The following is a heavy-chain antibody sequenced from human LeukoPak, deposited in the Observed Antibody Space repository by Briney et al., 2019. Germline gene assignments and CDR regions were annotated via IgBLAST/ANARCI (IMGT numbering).Heavy chain of an antibody. CDR3: ARARGSGYYFDY. CDR2: ISGSGGST. V-gene: IGHV3-23*01. CDR1: GFTFSSYG. D-gene: IGHD3-22*01. J-gene: IGHJ4*02. Sequence: GGSLRLSCAASGFTFSSYGMSWVRQAPGKGLEWVSAISGSGGSTYYADSVKGRFTISRDNSKNTLYLQMNSLRAEDTAVYYCARARGSGYYFDYWGQGTLVTVSS.